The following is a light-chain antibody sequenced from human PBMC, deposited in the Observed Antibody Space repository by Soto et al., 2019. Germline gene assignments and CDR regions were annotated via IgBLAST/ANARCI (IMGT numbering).Light chain of an antibody. CDR1: SSNIGSNT. CDR2: SNN. V-gene: IGLV1-44*01. Sequence: QSELNQPPSAYGTPGQRVTISYSGSSSNIGSNTVNWYQQLPGTAPKLLIYSNNQRPSGVPDRFSGSKSGTSASLAISGLQSEDEADYYCVAWDDSLNGYVVFGGGTKVTVL. CDR3: VAWDDSLNGYVV. J-gene: IGLJ2*01.